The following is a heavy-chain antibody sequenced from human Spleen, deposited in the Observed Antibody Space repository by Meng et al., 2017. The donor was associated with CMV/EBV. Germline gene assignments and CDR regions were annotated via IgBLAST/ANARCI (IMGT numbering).Heavy chain of an antibody. CDR1: DHTLNSYS. CDR3: ARTLPHYYDSSGYSILYYFDY. V-gene: IGHV1-2*02. J-gene: IGHJ4*02. D-gene: IGHD3-22*01. CDR2: INPNSGGT. Sequence: ASVKVSCKASDHTLNSYSVTWVRQAPGQGLEWMGWINPNSGGTNYAQKFQGRVTMTRDTSVTTAYMELSRLRSDDAAVYYCARTLPHYYDSSGYSILYYFDYWGQGTLVTVSS.